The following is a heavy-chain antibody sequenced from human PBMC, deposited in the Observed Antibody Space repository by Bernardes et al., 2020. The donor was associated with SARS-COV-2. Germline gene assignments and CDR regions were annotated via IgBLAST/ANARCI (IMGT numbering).Heavy chain of an antibody. V-gene: IGHV3-23*01. CDR2: ISAIGGST. Sequence: SLSCVASGFTFSTNAMTWVRQVPGQGLEWVSAISAIGGSTYYAESVKGRFTISRDNSKNTLYLEMTSLRAEDTAVYYCSKNAKYSSSSMEVWGQGTTVTVSS. CDR3: SKNAKYSSSSMEV. CDR1: GFTFSTNA. D-gene: IGHD6-6*01. J-gene: IGHJ6*02.